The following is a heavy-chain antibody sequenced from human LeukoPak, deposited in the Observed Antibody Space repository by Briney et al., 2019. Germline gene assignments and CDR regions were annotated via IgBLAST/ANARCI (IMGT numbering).Heavy chain of an antibody. CDR2: ISSSSSYI. J-gene: IGHJ4*02. CDR1: GFTFSSYS. Sequence: PGGSLRLSCAASGFTFSSYSMNWVRQAPGKGLEWDSSISSSSSYIYYADSVKGRFTISRDNAKNSLYLQMNSLRAEDTAVYYCARDPSYYDILTGYYERYFDYWGQGTLVTVSS. V-gene: IGHV3-21*01. D-gene: IGHD3-9*01. CDR3: ARDPSYYDILTGYYERYFDY.